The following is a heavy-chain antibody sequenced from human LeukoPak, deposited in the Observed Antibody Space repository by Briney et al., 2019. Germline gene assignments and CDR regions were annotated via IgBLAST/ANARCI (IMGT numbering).Heavy chain of an antibody. V-gene: IGHV3-74*01. Sequence: PGGSLRLSCAASGFTFSRYWMHWVRQAPGKGLLWVSRINSDGSSTYYADSVKGRFTTSRDNAKNALHLQMNSLRAEDTAVYYCAKVITVTTWGYYYGMDVWGQGTTVTVSS. J-gene: IGHJ6*02. D-gene: IGHD4-17*01. CDR2: INSDGSST. CDR1: GFTFSRYW. CDR3: AKVITVTTWGYYYGMDV.